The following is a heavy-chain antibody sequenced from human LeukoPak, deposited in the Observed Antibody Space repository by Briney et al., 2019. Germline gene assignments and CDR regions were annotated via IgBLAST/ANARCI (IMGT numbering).Heavy chain of an antibody. CDR3: ARPSGRNWNAFDI. CDR2: INYSGNT. V-gene: IGHV4-39*01. D-gene: IGHD1-14*01. CDR1: GDSISSSPYF. J-gene: IGHJ3*02. Sequence: PSETLSLTCTVSGDSISSSPYFCGWLRQPPGKGLEWIGSINYSGNTYFNPSLQSRVAISVDTSKNQFSLKLSSLTAADTAVYSCARPSGRNWNAFDIWGQGTMVTVSS.